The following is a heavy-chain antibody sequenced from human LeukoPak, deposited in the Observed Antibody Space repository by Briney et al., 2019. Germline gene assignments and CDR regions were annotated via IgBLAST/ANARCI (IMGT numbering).Heavy chain of an antibody. CDR3: GRGDKTFDP. Sequence: GASVKVSCKASGYTFTGYYMHWVRHAPGQGLEWMGCINTNSGATNYAQKFQGRVTMTRDTSISTAYMELSSLRSDDTAVYYCGRGDKTFDPWGRGTLVTVSS. CDR1: GYTFTGYY. J-gene: IGHJ5*02. V-gene: IGHV1-2*02. CDR2: INTNSGAT.